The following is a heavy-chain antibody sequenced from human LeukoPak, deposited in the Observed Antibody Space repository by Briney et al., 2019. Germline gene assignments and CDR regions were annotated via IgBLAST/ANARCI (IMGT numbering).Heavy chain of an antibody. CDR2: RWSDATEK. CDR3: AKDAQRGFDYSNSLEY. Sequence: PGRTLRLSCAASGFTYSHYGMHWVRQAPGKGLEWVAVRWSDATEKYYGDAVKGRFTISRDNSRNTLYLQMNSLRVEDTAVYYCAKDAQRGFDYSNSLEYWGQGTLVTVSS. V-gene: IGHV3-33*06. CDR1: GFTYSHYG. J-gene: IGHJ4*02. D-gene: IGHD4-11*01.